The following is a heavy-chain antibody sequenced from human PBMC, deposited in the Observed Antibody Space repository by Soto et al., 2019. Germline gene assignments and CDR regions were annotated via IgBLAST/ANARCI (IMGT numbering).Heavy chain of an antibody. Sequence: EVQLLESGGGLVQPGGSLRLSCAASGFTFSNYGMSWVRQAPGKGLEWVSISTSGGNTYYADSVKGRFTISRDNSKNTLYLQMNSLSAEDTAVYYCANMVYSSAWYGRYYFDYWGQGTMVTVSS. V-gene: IGHV3-23*01. CDR2: ISTSGGNT. CDR1: GFTFSNYG. D-gene: IGHD6-19*01. J-gene: IGHJ4*02. CDR3: ANMVYSSAWYGRYYFDY.